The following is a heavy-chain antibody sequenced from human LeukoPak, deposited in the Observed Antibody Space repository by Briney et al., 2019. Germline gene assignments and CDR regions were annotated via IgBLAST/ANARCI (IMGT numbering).Heavy chain of an antibody. J-gene: IGHJ5*02. CDR1: GFTFSSYG. D-gene: IGHD2-2*01. Sequence: GGSLRLSCAASGFTFSSYGMHWVRQAPGKGLEWVAFIRYDGSNKYYADSVKGRFTISRDNSKNTLYLQMNSLRAEDTAVYYCAKDNFSSCSSTSCYAQYNWFDPWGQGTLVTVSS. V-gene: IGHV3-30*02. CDR2: IRYDGSNK. CDR3: AKDNFSSCSSTSCYAQYNWFDP.